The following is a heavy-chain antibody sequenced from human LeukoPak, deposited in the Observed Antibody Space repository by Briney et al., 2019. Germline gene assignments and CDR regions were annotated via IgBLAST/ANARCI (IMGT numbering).Heavy chain of an antibody. CDR2: MNPNSGNT. CDR1: GYTFTGYD. J-gene: IGHJ4*02. V-gene: IGHV1-8*01. Sequence: ASVKVSCKASGYTFTGYDINWVRQATGQGLEWMGWMNPNSGNTGYAQKFQGRVTMTRNTSISTAYMELSSLRSEDTAVYYCARGRLIAARWVDWGQGTLVTVSS. D-gene: IGHD6-6*01. CDR3: ARGRLIAARWVD.